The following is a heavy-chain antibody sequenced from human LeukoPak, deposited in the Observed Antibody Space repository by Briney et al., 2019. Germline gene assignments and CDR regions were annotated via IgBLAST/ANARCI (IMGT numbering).Heavy chain of an antibody. CDR1: GYSFTSYW. V-gene: IGHV5-51*01. J-gene: IGHJ4*02. CDR3: ASGYSSGWYGVYY. D-gene: IGHD6-19*01. Sequence: GESLKISCKGSGYSFTSYWIGWVRQMPGKGLEWMGIIYPGDSDTRFSPSFQGQVTISADKSISTAYLQWSSLKASDTAIYYCASGYSSGWYGVYYWGQGTLVTVSS. CDR2: IYPGDSDT.